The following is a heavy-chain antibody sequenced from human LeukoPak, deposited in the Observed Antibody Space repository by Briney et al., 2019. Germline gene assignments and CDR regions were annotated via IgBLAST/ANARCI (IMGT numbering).Heavy chain of an antibody. D-gene: IGHD4-23*01. V-gene: IGHV1-2*02. Sequence: ASVKVSCKASGYTFTGYYMHWVRQAPGQGLEWMGWINPNSGGTNYAQKFQGRVTMTRDTSISTAYMELSRLRSDDTAVYYCAKDRTTVVTKYNFDYWGQGTLVTVSS. CDR2: INPNSGGT. CDR3: AKDRTTVVTKYNFDY. J-gene: IGHJ4*02. CDR1: GYTFTGYY.